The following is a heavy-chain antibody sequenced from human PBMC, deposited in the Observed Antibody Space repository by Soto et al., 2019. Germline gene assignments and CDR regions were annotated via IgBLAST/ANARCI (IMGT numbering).Heavy chain of an antibody. CDR1: GFTFSSYG. CDR2: IWYDGSNK. J-gene: IGHJ4*02. V-gene: IGHV3-33*01. D-gene: IGHD1-26*01. Sequence: GGSLRLSCAASGFTFSSYGMHWVRQAPGKGLEWVAVIWYDGSNKYYADSVKGRFTISRDNSKNTLYLQMNSLRAEDTAVYYCARERGSYYRVGYYFDYWGQGTLVTVSS. CDR3: ARERGSYYRVGYYFDY.